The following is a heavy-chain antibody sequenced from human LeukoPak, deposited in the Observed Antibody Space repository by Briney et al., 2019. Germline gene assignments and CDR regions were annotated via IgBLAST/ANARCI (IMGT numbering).Heavy chain of an antibody. Sequence: SVKVSCKASGVIFSNFAFNWVRQAPGQGLEWMGGIIPIFGTANYAQKFQGRVTITADESTSTAYMELRSLRSEDTAVYYCARFSSSSGEYFQHWGQGTLVTVSS. CDR1: GVIFSNFA. CDR3: ARFSSSSGEYFQH. V-gene: IGHV1-69*13. CDR2: IIPIFGTA. J-gene: IGHJ1*01. D-gene: IGHD6-6*01.